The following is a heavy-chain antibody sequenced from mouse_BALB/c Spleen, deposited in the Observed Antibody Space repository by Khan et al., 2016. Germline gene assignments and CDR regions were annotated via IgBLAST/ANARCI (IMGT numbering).Heavy chain of an antibody. CDR3: ASYYDDDGGFAY. Sequence: QVQLKQSGPGLVAPSQSLSITCTVSGFSLTAFGVNWVRQPPGKGLEWLGMIWGDGSTDYNSALKSRLSITKDNSKSQLFLKMNSLQTDDTARYYCASYYDDDGGFAYWGQGTLVTVSA. J-gene: IGHJ3*01. D-gene: IGHD2-4*01. CDR2: IWGDGST. CDR1: GFSLTAFG. V-gene: IGHV2-6-7*01.